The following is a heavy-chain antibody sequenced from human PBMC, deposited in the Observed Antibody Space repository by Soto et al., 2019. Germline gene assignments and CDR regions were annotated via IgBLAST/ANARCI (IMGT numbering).Heavy chain of an antibody. Sequence: PSETLSLTCSVSGGSISSYHWSWVRQPPGKGLEWIGHIYYSGSTTYNPSLKSRVTISADTSKNQFSLKLSSVTAADTAVYYCAKSDSGYDLGDSWGKGTLVTVS. D-gene: IGHD5-12*01. CDR1: GGSISSYH. J-gene: IGHJ5*01. CDR2: IYYSGST. CDR3: AKSDSGYDLGDS. V-gene: IGHV4-59*01.